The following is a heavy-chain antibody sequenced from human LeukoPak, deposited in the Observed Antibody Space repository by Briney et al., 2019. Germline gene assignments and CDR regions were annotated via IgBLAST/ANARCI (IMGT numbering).Heavy chain of an antibody. J-gene: IGHJ6*03. CDR1: GFTFNSYG. CDR2: IRYDGSYE. D-gene: IGHD5-24*01. V-gene: IGHV3-30*02. Sequence: GRSLRLSCAASGFTFNSYGMHWVRQAPGKGLEWVAFIRYDGSYEYYADSVKGRFSISRDNSKTTLYLQMNSLRSEDTAVYYCAKDGGLHLYYYYNYMDIWGKGTTVTVSS. CDR3: AKDGGLHLYYYYNYMDI.